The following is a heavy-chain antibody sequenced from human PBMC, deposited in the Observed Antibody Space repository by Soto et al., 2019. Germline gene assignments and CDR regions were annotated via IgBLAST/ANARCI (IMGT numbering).Heavy chain of an antibody. CDR3: AREEHGDFYYYYGMDV. J-gene: IGHJ6*02. Sequence: QVQLVQSGAEVKKPGASVKVSCKASGYTFTSYGISWVRQAPGQGLEWMGWISAYNGNTNYAQKLQGRVTMTTDTATSTAYMELRSLRSDDTAVYYCAREEHGDFYYYYGMDVWGQGTTVTVSS. CDR1: GYTFTSYG. V-gene: IGHV1-18*04. D-gene: IGHD4-17*01. CDR2: ISAYNGNT.